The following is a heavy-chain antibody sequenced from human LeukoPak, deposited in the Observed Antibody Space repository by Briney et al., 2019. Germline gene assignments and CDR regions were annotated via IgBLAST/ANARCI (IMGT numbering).Heavy chain of an antibody. J-gene: IGHJ4*02. V-gene: IGHV3-53*04. CDR2: IYSGGST. D-gene: IGHD5-24*01. Sequence: GGSLRLSRAASGFTVSSNYMSWVRQAPGKGLEWVSVIYSGGSTYYADSVKGRFTISRHNSKNTLYLQMNSLRAEDTAVYYCARGTVMAHFDYWGQGTLATVSS. CDR3: ARGTVMAHFDY. CDR1: GFTVSSNY.